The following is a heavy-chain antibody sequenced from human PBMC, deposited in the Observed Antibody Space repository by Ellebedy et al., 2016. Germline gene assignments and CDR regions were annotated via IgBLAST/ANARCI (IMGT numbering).Heavy chain of an antibody. D-gene: IGHD2-15*01. CDR1: GFTFSSYS. V-gene: IGHV3-30*03. Sequence: GGSLRLXCAASGFTFSSYSMNWVRQAPGKGLEWVAVISYDGSNKYYADSVKGRFTISRDNSKNTLYLQMNSLRAEDTAVYYCARERCSGGSCYYFDYWGQGTLVTVSS. CDR3: ARERCSGGSCYYFDY. J-gene: IGHJ4*02. CDR2: ISYDGSNK.